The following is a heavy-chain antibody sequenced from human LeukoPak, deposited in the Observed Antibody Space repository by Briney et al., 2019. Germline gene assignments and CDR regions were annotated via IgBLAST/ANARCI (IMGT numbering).Heavy chain of an antibody. D-gene: IGHD3-3*01. CDR3: AKDLNYDFWSGLGN. V-gene: IGHV3-30*18. CDR2: ISYDGTNK. J-gene: IGHJ4*02. CDR1: GFTFSSYG. Sequence: GGSLRLSCAVSGFTFSSYGMHWVRQAPAKGLEWMAVISYDGTNKYYADSVKGRFTISRDNSKNTLYLQMNSLRAEDTAVYYCAKDLNYDFWSGLGNWGQGTLVTVSS.